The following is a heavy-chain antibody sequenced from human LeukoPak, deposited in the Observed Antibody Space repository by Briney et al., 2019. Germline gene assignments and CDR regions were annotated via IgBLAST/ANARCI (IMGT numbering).Heavy chain of an antibody. CDR1: GFTFSSYG. CDR3: ARGTLDY. CDR2: VRYDGSNK. V-gene: IGHV3-30*02. J-gene: IGHJ4*02. Sequence: PGGSLRLSCAASGFTFSSYGMYWVRQAPGKGLEWVAFVRYDGSNKYYADSVKGRFTISRDNSKNTLYLQMNSLRAEDTAVYYCARGTLDYWGQGTLVTVSS. D-gene: IGHD1/OR15-1a*01.